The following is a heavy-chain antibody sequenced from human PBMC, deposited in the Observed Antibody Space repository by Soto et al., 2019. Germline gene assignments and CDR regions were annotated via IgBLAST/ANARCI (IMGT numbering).Heavy chain of an antibody. D-gene: IGHD4-4*01. CDR2: IRNKANTYTT. CDR3: ARVPTTGNWFDP. Sequence: GGSLRLSCAASGFTFSDHYMDWVRQAPGKGLEWVGRIRNKANTYTTEYAASVKGRFTISRDDSKNSLYLQMNSLKTEDTAVYYCARVPTTGNWFDPWGQGTLVTVSS. J-gene: IGHJ5*02. CDR1: GFTFSDHY. V-gene: IGHV3-72*01.